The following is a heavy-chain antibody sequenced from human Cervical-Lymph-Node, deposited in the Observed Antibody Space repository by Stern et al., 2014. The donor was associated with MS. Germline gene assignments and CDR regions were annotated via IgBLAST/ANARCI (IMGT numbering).Heavy chain of an antibody. J-gene: IGHJ4*02. CDR1: GGTFSSYA. CDR2: IIPIFGSA. D-gene: IGHD1-1*01. V-gene: IGHV1-69*06. Sequence: VQLVESWAEVKKPGSSVKVSCKASGGTFSSYAINWVRQAPGQGLEWMGGIIPIFGSANYAQKFQDRVTITADKSTSTAYMELSSLRSEDTAVYYCARDSERMTYLDYWGQGTLVTVSS. CDR3: ARDSERMTYLDY.